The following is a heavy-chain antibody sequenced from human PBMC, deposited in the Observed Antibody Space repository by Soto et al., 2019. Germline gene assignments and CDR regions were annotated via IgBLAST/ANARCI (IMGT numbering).Heavy chain of an antibody. CDR1: GFILSDCA. V-gene: IGHV3-48*01. CDR2: ISSSSSVI. CDR3: ARDLSWGSNWYYYMDV. J-gene: IGHJ6*03. D-gene: IGHD7-27*01. Sequence: GGSLRLSCATSGFILSDCAMNWFRQAPGKGLEWVSYISSSSSVIDYADSVKGRLTVSRDNARNSLYLQMNSLRAEDTAVYYCARDLSWGSNWYYYMDVWGKGTTVTVSS.